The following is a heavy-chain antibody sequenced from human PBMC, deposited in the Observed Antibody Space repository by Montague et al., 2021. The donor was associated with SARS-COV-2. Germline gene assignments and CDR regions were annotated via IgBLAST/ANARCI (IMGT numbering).Heavy chain of an antibody. V-gene: IGHV6-1*01. CDR2: TYYRSKWYN. CDR3: ARTSASSDY. CDR1: GDSVSRDGAG. J-gene: IGHJ4*02. Sequence: CAISGDSVSRDGAGWNWDRQSPSSHLEWLGRTYYRSKWYNDYAVSAKSRITINPDTSKNQISLQLNSVTPEDTAVYYCARTSASSDYWGQGTLVTVSS. D-gene: IGHD1-26*01.